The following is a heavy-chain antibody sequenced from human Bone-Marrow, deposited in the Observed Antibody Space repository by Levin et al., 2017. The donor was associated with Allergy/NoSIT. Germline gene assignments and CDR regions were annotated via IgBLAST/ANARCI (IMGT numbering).Heavy chain of an antibody. CDR2: INHSGST. Sequence: SETLSLTCTVYGGSFSGYYWSWIRQPPGKGLEWIGKINHSGSTNYNPSLKSRVTISVDTSKNQFSLKLTSVTAADTDVYYCARGSADSPRFDYWGRGTLVTVSA. CDR1: GGSFSGYY. CDR3: ARGSADSPRFDY. V-gene: IGHV4-34*01. J-gene: IGHJ4*02. D-gene: IGHD2-15*01.